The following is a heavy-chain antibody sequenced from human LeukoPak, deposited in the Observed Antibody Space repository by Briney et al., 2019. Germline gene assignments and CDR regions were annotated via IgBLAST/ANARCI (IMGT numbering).Heavy chain of an antibody. J-gene: IGHJ4*02. CDR1: GYTFTSYY. V-gene: IGHV1-46*03. CDR3: TNGVWSDY. D-gene: IGHD2-8*01. Sequence: ASVKVSCKASGYTFTSYYMHWVRQAPGQGLEWMGIINPSGGSTSYAQKFQGRVTMTRDTSISTAYMELSRLRSDDTAVYYCTNGVWSDYWGQGTLVTVSS. CDR2: INPSGGST.